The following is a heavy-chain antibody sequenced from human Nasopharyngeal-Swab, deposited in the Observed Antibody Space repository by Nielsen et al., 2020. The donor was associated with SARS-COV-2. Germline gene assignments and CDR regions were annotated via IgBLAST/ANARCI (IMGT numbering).Heavy chain of an antibody. J-gene: IGHJ3*02. CDR3: AKVMRPEWLVLDAFDI. Sequence: GGSLRLSCAASGFTFSTYAMTWVRQAPGKGLEWVSTIDAGGGNTWYADPVKGRFTTSRDNSKNTLYLQMNSLRAEDTAVYYCAKVMRPEWLVLDAFDIWGQGTMVTVSS. V-gene: IGHV3-23*01. CDR1: GFTFSTYA. D-gene: IGHD6-19*01. CDR2: IDAGGGNT.